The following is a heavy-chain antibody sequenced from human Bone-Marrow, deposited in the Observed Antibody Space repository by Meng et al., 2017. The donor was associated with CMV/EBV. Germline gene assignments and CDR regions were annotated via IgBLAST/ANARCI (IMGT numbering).Heavy chain of an antibody. V-gene: IGHV3-64*02. CDR1: GFTFSSYA. CDR3: ARGQSQLHTGYYYGFDV. Sequence: GESLKISCAASGFTFSSYAMYWVRQAPGKGLEYVSTISSNGGSTYYADSVKGRFTISRDNSKNMLYLQMGSLRAEDMAVYYCARGQSQLHTGYYYGFDVWGQGTTVTVSS. CDR2: ISSNGGST. D-gene: IGHD2-2*01. J-gene: IGHJ6*02.